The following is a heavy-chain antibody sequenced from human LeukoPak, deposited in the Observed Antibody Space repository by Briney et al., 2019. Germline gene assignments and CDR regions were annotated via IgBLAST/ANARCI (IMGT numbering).Heavy chain of an antibody. CDR3: ARLIVGAIDY. CDR1: GFTFISYS. CDR2: ISSGSSYI. Sequence: PGGSLRLSCAASGFTFISYSMSWARQAPGKGLEWVSSISSGSSYIYYADSVNGRFTISRDNARNSLYLQMNSLRAEDTAVYYCARLIVGAIDYWGQGTLVTVSS. V-gene: IGHV3-21*01. J-gene: IGHJ4*02. D-gene: IGHD1-26*01.